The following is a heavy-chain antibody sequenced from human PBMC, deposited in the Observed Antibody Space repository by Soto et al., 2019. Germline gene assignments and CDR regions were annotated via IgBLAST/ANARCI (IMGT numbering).Heavy chain of an antibody. J-gene: IGHJ4*02. CDR1: GFTFSSYA. Sequence: GGSLRLSCAASGFTFSSYAMHWVRQAPGKGLEWVAVISYDGSNKYYADSVKGRFTISRDNSKNTPYLQMNSLRAEDTAVYYCARVYPSIAADYYFDYWGQGTLVTVSS. CDR3: ARVYPSIAADYYFDY. D-gene: IGHD6-13*01. V-gene: IGHV3-30-3*01. CDR2: ISYDGSNK.